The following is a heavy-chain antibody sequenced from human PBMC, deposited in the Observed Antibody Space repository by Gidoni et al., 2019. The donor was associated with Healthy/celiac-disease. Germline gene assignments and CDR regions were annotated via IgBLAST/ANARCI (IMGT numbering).Heavy chain of an antibody. CDR1: GFTFSSYA. V-gene: IGHV3-23*01. D-gene: IGHD3-10*01. CDR3: ARGITMVRGVAYYFDY. CDR2: ISGSGGST. J-gene: IGHJ4*02. Sequence: EVQLLESGGGLVQPGGSLRLSCAASGFTFSSYAMSWVRQAPGKGLEWVSAISGSGGSTYYADSVKGRFTISRDNSKNTLYLKMNSLRAEDTAVYYCARGITMVRGVAYYFDYWGQGTLVTVSS.